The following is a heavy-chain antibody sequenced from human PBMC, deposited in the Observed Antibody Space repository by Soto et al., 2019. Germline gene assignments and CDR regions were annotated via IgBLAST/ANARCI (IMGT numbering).Heavy chain of an antibody. D-gene: IGHD3-3*01. Sequence: GESLKISCAASGFTFSSYSMNWVRQAPGKGLEWVSYISSSSSTIYYADSVKGRFTISRDNAKNALSLQMNSLGAEDTAVYYCARDQPSYDFWSGYYTEKGWFDPWGQGTLVTVSS. CDR2: ISSSSSTI. J-gene: IGHJ5*02. CDR1: GFTFSSYS. CDR3: ARDQPSYDFWSGYYTEKGWFDP. V-gene: IGHV3-48*01.